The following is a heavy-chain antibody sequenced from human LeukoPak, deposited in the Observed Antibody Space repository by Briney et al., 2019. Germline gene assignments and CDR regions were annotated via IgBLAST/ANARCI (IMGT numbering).Heavy chain of an antibody. J-gene: IGHJ6*03. V-gene: IGHV1-8*03. Sequence: ASVKVSCKASAYTFTSYDINWVRQATGQGLEWMGWMNPNSGNTGYAQKFQGRVTISRNTSISTAYMELSSLRSEDTAAYYCARPLAGNYYYYMHVWGKGTTVTVSS. D-gene: IGHD6-6*01. CDR2: MNPNSGNT. CDR1: AYTFTSYD. CDR3: ARPLAGNYYYYMHV.